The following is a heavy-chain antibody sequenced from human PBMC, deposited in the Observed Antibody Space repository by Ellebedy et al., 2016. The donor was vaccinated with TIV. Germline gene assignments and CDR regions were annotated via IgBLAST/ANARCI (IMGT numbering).Heavy chain of an antibody. CDR3: ARGRDDYDSGTYPVLAY. J-gene: IGHJ4*02. D-gene: IGHD3-10*01. V-gene: IGHV4-59*12. CDR1: GGSISSYY. CDR2: IYYSGST. Sequence: MPSETLSLTCTVSGGSISSYYWSWIRQPPGKGLEWIGYIYYSGSTNYNPSLKSRVTISVDTSKNQFSLKLSSVTAADTAVYYCARGRDDYDSGTYPVLAYWGQGTLVTVSS.